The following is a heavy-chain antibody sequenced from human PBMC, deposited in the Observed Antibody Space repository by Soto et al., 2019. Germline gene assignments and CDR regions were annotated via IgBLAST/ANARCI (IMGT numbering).Heavy chain of an antibody. Sequence: LRLSCAASGFTFSSYGMHWVRQAPGKGLEWVAVISYDGSNKYYADSVKGRFTISRDNSKNTLYLQMNSLRAEDTAVYYCAKDRHFSGSTYFDYWGQGTLVTVSS. V-gene: IGHV3-30*18. CDR2: ISYDGSNK. J-gene: IGHJ4*02. CDR1: GFTFSSYG. CDR3: AKDRHFSGSTYFDY. D-gene: IGHD1-26*01.